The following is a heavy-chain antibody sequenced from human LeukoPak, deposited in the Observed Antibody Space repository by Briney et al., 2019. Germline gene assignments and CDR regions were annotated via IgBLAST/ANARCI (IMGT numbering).Heavy chain of an antibody. CDR2: IKQYGSEK. CDR3: ARDLAGPPQEAFDI. J-gene: IGHJ3*02. Sequence: GGPLRLSCAASGFTFSSAWMSLGRQAPGKGVEWGGNIKQYGSEKYYVDSVKGRFTISRDNAKNSLYLQMNSLRAEDTAVYYCARDLAGPPQEAFDIWGQGTMVTVSS. CDR1: GFTFSSAW. V-gene: IGHV3-7*01.